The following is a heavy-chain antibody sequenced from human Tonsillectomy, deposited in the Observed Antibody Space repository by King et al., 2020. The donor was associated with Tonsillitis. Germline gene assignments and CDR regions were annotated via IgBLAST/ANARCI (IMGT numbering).Heavy chain of an antibody. CDR3: ARPRHIAYCGGDCPDAFDI. Sequence: VQLVESGAEVKKPGSSVKVSCKASGGTFSSYAISWVRQAPGQGLEWMGRIIPILGIANYAQKFQGRVTITADKSTSTAYMELSSLRSEDTAVYYCARPRHIAYCGGDCPDAFDIWGQGTMVTVSS. CDR2: IIPILGIA. D-gene: IGHD2-21*02. CDR1: GGTFSSYA. V-gene: IGHV1-69*09. J-gene: IGHJ3*02.